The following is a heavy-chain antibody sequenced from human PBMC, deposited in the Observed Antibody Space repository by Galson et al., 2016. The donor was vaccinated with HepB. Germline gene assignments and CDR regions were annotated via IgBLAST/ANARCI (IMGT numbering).Heavy chain of an antibody. Sequence: SLRLSCAATGFTLSSYGMHWVRQAPGKGLEWVAVISHDGKNKSYVDSVKGRFVVSRDNSKNTLYLQINSLTEEDTAVYYCAKDNWQWLVRGPHYYYYHMDVWGKGTTVTVSS. J-gene: IGHJ6*03. D-gene: IGHD6-19*01. CDR2: ISHDGKNK. CDR3: AKDNWQWLVRGPHYYYYHMDV. CDR1: GFTLSSYG. V-gene: IGHV3-30*18.